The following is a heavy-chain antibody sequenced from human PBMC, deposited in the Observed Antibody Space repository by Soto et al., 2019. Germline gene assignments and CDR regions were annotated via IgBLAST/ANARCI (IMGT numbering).Heavy chain of an antibody. CDR1: GGSISSGGYY. CDR3: ARVAYDSSVGWFDP. D-gene: IGHD3-22*01. Sequence: NPLETLSLTCTVSGGSISSGGYYWSWIRQHPGKGLEWIGYIYYSGSTYYNPSLKSRVTISVDTSKNQFSLKLSSVTAADTAVYYCARVAYDSSVGWFDPWGQGTLVTVSS. J-gene: IGHJ5*02. CDR2: IYYSGST. V-gene: IGHV4-31*03.